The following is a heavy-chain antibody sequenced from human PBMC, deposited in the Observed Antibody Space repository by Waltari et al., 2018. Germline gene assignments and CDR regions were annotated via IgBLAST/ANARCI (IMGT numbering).Heavy chain of an antibody. CDR3: ARHAGDCLDY. CDR1: GFSLSTSGMR. J-gene: IGHJ4*02. D-gene: IGHD2-21*02. V-gene: IGHV2-70*04. CDR2: IDWDDDK. Sequence: QVTLKESGPALVKPTQTLTLTCTFSGFSLSTSGMRVSWIRQPPGKALEWLARIDWDDDKFYSTSLKTRLTISKDTSKNQVVLTMTNMDPVDTATYYCARHAGDCLDYWGQGTLVTVSS.